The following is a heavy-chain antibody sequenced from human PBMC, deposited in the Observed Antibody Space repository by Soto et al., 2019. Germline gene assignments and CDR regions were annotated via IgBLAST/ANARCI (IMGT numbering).Heavy chain of an antibody. CDR1: GDSVSSNSAA. D-gene: IGHD2-2*01. V-gene: IGHV6-1*01. Sequence: SQTLSLTCSISGDSVSSNSAAWNWIRQSPSRGLEWLGRTYYRSKWYNDYAVSVKSRITINPDTSKNQFSLQLNSVTPEDTAEDYCVSSNFFCSSTSCYWHFIRFDPWGQGTLVTVAS. J-gene: IGHJ5*02. CDR3: VSSNFFCSSTSCYWHFIRFDP. CDR2: TYYRSKWYN.